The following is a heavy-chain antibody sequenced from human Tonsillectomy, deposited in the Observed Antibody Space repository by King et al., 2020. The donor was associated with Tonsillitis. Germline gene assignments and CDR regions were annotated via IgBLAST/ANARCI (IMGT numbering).Heavy chain of an antibody. CDR3: AKDFGGSGRPPLDAFDI. CDR2: LSHDGSNN. CDR1: GFTFSTYG. V-gene: IGHV3-30*18. Sequence: VQLVESGGGVVQPGRSLRLSCAASGFTFSTYGMHWVRQAPGKGLEWVAILSHDGSNNYYSDSVKGRFTISRDNSKNTLYLQMNRLRYEDTAVYYCAKDFGGSGRPPLDAFDIWGQGTMVTVSS. D-gene: IGHD6-19*01. J-gene: IGHJ3*02.